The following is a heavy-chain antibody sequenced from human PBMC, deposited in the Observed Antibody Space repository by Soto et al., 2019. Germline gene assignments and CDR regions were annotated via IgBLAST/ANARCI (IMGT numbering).Heavy chain of an antibody. CDR1: GFTFSSYA. D-gene: IGHD6-13*01. CDR2: ISSSGGST. CDR3: AGGSRWTGVDY. V-gene: IGHV3-23*01. J-gene: IGHJ4*02. Sequence: EVQLLESGGGLVQPGGSLRLSCAASGFTFSSYAMSWVRQAPGKGLEWVSAISSSGGSTYYADSVTGRFTISRDNSKSTLYVQMNNLRAEDTAVYYCAGGSRWTGVDYWGQGILVTVSS.